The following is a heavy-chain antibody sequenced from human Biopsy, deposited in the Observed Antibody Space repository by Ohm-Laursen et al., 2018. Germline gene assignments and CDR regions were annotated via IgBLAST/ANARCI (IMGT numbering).Heavy chain of an antibody. J-gene: IGHJ5*02. CDR3: ARHPTGFWFDP. CDR1: GDSISTSTTYY. V-gene: IGHV4-39*01. Sequence: SDTLSLTCTVSGDSISTSTTYYWAWLRQPPGKGLEWIGSIYNSETTFYNPSLKSRVAISVDTSTNQFSLKGSSVTAADTALYYCARHPTGFWFDPWGQGTLVTASS. CDR2: IYNSETT.